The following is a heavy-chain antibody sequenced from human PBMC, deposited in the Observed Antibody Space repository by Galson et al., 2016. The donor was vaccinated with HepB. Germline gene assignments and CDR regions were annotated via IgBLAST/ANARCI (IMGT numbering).Heavy chain of an antibody. V-gene: IGHV5-10-1*01. D-gene: IGHD6-19*01. CDR1: GYKFTNYW. Sequence: QSGAEVKKPGESLKISCKGSGYKFTNYWITWVRQMPGKGLEWMGRIDPSDSYTNYSTSFQGHVTISGDKSISTVYLQWSSLKASDTAIYYCARRLHLGADGSAWAYWGQGTLVTVSS. CDR3: ARRLHLGADGSAWAY. CDR2: IDPSDSYT. J-gene: IGHJ4*02.